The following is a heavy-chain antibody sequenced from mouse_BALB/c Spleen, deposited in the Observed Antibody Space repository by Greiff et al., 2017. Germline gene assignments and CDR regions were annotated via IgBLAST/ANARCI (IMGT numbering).Heavy chain of an antibody. Sequence: VQVVESGAELVRPGSSVKISCKASGYAFSSYWMNWVKQRPGQGLEWIGQIYPGDGDTNYNGKFKGKATLTADKSSSTAYMQLSSLTSEDSAVYYCARYRYGYAMDYWGQGTSVTVSS. J-gene: IGHJ4*01. CDR2: IYPGDGDT. D-gene: IGHD2-14*01. CDR3: ARYRYGYAMDY. CDR1: GYAFSSYW. V-gene: IGHV1-80*01.